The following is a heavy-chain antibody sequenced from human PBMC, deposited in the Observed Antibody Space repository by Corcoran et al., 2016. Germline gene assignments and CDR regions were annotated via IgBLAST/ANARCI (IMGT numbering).Heavy chain of an antibody. CDR1: GGTFSSYA. Sequence: VQLVQSGAGVKKPGHSVKVSCKASGGTFSSYAISWVRQAPGQGLEWMGGIIPIFGTANDAQKFQGRVRITAAESTSTAYMELSSLRSEDTAVYYSARTPGWSRLWFDPWGQGTLVTVSS. V-gene: IGHV1-69*01. D-gene: IGHD2-15*01. CDR3: ARTPGWSRLWFDP. CDR2: IIPIFGTA. J-gene: IGHJ5*02.